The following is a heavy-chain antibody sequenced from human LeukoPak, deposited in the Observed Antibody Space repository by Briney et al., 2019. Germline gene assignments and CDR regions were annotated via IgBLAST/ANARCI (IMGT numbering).Heavy chain of an antibody. Sequence: SETLSLTCTVSGGSISSYYWSWIRQPPGKGLEWIGYIYYSGSTNYNPSLKSRVTISVDTSKNQFSLKLSSVTAADTAVYSCARDIWGSYPTFEDYWGQGTLVTVSS. CDR3: ARDIWGSYPTFEDY. J-gene: IGHJ4*02. V-gene: IGHV4-59*01. CDR1: GGSISSYY. CDR2: IYYSGST. D-gene: IGHD3-16*02.